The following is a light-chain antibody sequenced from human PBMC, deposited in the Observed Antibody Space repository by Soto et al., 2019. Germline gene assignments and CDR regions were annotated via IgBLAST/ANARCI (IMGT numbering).Light chain of an antibody. Sequence: QSALTQPASVCGSPGQSITISCTGTSSDVGGYNYVSWYQQHPGKAPKLIIYEVSNRPSGISNRFSGSKSGNTASLTISGLQAEDEADYYCSSYTSSSTRVFGGGTKLTVL. V-gene: IGLV2-14*01. J-gene: IGLJ2*01. CDR2: EVS. CDR3: SSYTSSSTRV. CDR1: SSDVGGYNY.